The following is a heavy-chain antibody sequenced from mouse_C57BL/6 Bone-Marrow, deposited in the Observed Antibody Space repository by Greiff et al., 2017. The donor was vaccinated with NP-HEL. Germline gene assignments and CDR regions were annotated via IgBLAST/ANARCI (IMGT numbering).Heavy chain of an antibody. CDR1: GFTFSSYA. D-gene: IGHD1-1*01. V-gene: IGHV5-4*01. CDR2: ISDGGSYT. Sequence: EVKLMESGGGLVKPGGSLKLSCAASGFTFSSYAMSWVRQTPEKRLEWVATISDGGSYTYYPDNVKGRFTISRDNAKNNLYLQMSHLKSEDTAMYYCARDITTVVATPWYFDVWGTGTTVTVSS. CDR3: ARDITTVVATPWYFDV. J-gene: IGHJ1*03.